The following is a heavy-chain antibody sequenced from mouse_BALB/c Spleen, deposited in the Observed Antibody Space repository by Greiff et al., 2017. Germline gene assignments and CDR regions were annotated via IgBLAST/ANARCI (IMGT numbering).Heavy chain of an antibody. CDR3: ARDYYGSEAWFAY. V-gene: IGHV5-9-4*01. CDR1: GFTFSSYA. J-gene: IGHJ3*01. Sequence: EVQGVESGGGLVKPGGSLKLSCAASGFTFSSYAMSWVRQSPEKRLEWVAEISSGGSYTYYPDTVTGRFTISRDNAKNTLYLEMSSLRSEDTAMYYCARDYYGSEAWFAYWGQGTLVTVSA. CDR2: ISSGGSYT. D-gene: IGHD1-1*01.